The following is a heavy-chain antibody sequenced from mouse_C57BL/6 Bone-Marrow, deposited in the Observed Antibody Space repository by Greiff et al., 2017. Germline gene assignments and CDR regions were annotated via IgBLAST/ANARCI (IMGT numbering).Heavy chain of an antibody. V-gene: IGHV1-81*01. CDR3: ARWGNPYYFDY. CDR2: IYPRSGNT. Sequence: QVQLKQSGAELARPGASVKLSCKASGYTFTSYGISWVKQRTGQGLEWIGEIYPRSGNTYYNEKFKGTATLTADKSSSTAYMELRSLTSEDSAVYFCARWGNPYYFDYWGQGTTLTVAS. D-gene: IGHD2-1*01. J-gene: IGHJ2*01. CDR1: GYTFTSYG.